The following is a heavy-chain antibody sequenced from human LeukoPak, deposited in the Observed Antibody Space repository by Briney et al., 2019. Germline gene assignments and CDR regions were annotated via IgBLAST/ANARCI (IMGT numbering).Heavy chain of an antibody. Sequence: PGGSLRLSCAASGFTFSSYWMHWVRQAPGKGLVWVSRINSDGSSTSYADSVKGRFTISRDNAKNTLYLQMSGLRAEDTAVYYCARAKRGYSYGSNYYYYYYMDVWGKGTTVTVSS. D-gene: IGHD5-18*01. CDR3: ARAKRGYSYGSNYYYYYYMDV. J-gene: IGHJ6*03. CDR2: INSDGSST. CDR1: GFTFSSYW. V-gene: IGHV3-74*01.